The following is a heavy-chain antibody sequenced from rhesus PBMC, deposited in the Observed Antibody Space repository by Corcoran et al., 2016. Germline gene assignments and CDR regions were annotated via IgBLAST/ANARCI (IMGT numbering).Heavy chain of an antibody. CDR2: IGGITGDA. CDR1: GYSISSGYG. V-gene: IGHV4-127*01. D-gene: IGHD4-23*01. CDR3: VRHHEHTNFEDRFPV. Sequence: QVQLQESGPGLVKPSETRSLTCSVSGYSISSGYGWSWIRQPAGRGLEWIGYIGGITGDANSNAPRTGRVNSTKDSSKDQFSRKLSSVVAAVTAVYYCVRHHEHTNFEDRFPVWGAGVLVTVSS. J-gene: IGHJ5-1*01.